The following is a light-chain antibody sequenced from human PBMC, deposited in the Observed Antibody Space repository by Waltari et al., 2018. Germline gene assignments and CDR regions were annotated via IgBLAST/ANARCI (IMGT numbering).Light chain of an antibody. CDR2: HKN. CDR1: SLRSYY. CDR3: NSRDSSGSHVV. V-gene: IGLV3-19*01. J-gene: IGLJ2*01. Sequence: SSELTQDPSVSVALGQTVRITCQGDSLRSYYASWYPQKPGQPPVLVIYHKNNRPSGIPDRFSGSTSGNTASLTITGSQAEDEADYYCNSRDSSGSHVVFGGGTKLTVL.